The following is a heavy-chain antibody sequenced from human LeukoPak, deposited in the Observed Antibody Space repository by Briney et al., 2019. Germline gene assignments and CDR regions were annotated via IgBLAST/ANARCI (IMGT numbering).Heavy chain of an antibody. Sequence: GGSLRLSCAASGFTFSSYAMSWVRQAPGKGLEWVSAISGSGGSTYYADSVKGRSTISRGNAKNSLYLQMNSLRVEDTAMYYCARGPQRGVIMNWGQGTLVTVSS. CDR3: ARGPQRGVIMN. J-gene: IGHJ4*02. CDR1: GFTFSSYA. D-gene: IGHD3-10*01. CDR2: ISGSGGST. V-gene: IGHV3-23*01.